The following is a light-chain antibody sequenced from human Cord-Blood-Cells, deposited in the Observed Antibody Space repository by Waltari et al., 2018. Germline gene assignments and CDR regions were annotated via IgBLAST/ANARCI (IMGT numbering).Light chain of an antibody. V-gene: IGLV2-14*01. CDR2: DVS. J-gene: IGLJ2*01. CDR3: SSYTSSSTLV. CDR1: TSDVGGCNY. Sequence: QSALTQPASVSGSPGQSLTTPCTGTTSDVGGCNYVSWYQQHPGKAPKLMIYDVSNRPSGVSNRFSGSKSGNTASLTISGLQAEDEADYYCSSYTSSSTLVFGGGTKLTVL.